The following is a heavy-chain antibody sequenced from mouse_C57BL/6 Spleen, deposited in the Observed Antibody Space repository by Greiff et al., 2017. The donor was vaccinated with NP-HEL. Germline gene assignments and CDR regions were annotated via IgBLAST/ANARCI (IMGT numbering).Heavy chain of an antibody. V-gene: IGHV1-53*01. D-gene: IGHD1-1*01. J-gene: IGHJ1*03. CDR1: GYTFTSYW. CDR3: ARDPVPYWYFDV. Sequence: QVQLQQPGTELVKPGASVKLSCKASGYTFTSYWMHWVKQRPGQGLEWMGNINPSNGGTNYNEKFKSKATLTVDKSSSTAYMQLSSLTSEDAAVYYCARDPVPYWYFDVWGTGTTVTVSS. CDR2: INPSNGGT.